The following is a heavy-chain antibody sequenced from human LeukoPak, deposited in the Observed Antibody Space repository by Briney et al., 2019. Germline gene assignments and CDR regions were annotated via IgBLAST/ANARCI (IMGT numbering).Heavy chain of an antibody. CDR1: GYTFTSYY. CDR2: INPSGGST. V-gene: IGHV1-46*01. J-gene: IGHJ4*02. CDR3: ARDKGLGFYYSNYGQEAFSPQLAVAGTSYGFGY. Sequence: GASVKVSCKASGYTFTSYYMHWVRQAPGQGLEWMGIINPSGGSTSYAQKFQGRVTMTRDTSTSTVYMELSSLRSEDTAVYYCARDKGLGFYYSNYGQEAFSPQLAVAGTSYGFGYWGQGTLVTVSS. D-gene: IGHD6-19*01.